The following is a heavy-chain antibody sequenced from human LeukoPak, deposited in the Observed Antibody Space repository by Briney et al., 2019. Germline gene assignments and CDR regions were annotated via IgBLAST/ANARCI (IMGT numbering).Heavy chain of an antibody. CDR3: ARDGKGSSWYTWFDP. J-gene: IGHJ5*02. Sequence: GGSLRLSCAASGFTFSSYEMNWVRQAPGKGLEWVSYISSSGSTIYYADSVKGRFTISRDNAKNSLYLQMNSLRAEDTAVYYCARDGKGSSWYTWFDPWGQGTLVTVSS. CDR1: GFTFSSYE. CDR2: ISSSGSTI. V-gene: IGHV3-48*03. D-gene: IGHD6-13*01.